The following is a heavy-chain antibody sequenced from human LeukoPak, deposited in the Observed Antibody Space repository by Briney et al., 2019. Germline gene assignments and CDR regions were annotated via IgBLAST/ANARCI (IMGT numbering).Heavy chain of an antibody. V-gene: IGHV4-39*02. CDR3: ARDLSGVPDY. CDR2: IYYSGST. CDR1: GGSISSSSYY. Sequence: SETLPLTCTVSGGSISSSSYYWGWIRQPPGKGLEWIGSIYYSGSTYYNPSLKSRVTISVDTSKNQFSLKLSSVTAADTAVYYCARDLSGVPDYWGQGTLVTVSS. D-gene: IGHD3-10*01. J-gene: IGHJ4*02.